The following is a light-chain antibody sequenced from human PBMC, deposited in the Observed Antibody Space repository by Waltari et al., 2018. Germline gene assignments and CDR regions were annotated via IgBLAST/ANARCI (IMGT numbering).Light chain of an antibody. CDR3: AAWDDSLSGNV. V-gene: IGLV1-47*01. CDR2: RNN. CDR1: SSNIGTNY. J-gene: IGLJ1*01. Sequence: QSVLTQPPSASGTPGQRVTISCSGGSSNIGTNYVDWYPQLPGTAPKLLIFRNNPRPSGVPDRFSGVKSGTSASLGISGLRSEDEADYYCAAWDDSLSGNVFGTGTKVTAL.